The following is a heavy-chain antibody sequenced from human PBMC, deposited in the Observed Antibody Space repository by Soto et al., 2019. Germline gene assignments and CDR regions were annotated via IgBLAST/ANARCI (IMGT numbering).Heavy chain of an antibody. Sequence: TLSLTCSVSGGSISSGDYSWSWIRQPPGKGLEGIGNMYGAGLTYYNPSLKRRVTISVDTSTNHFSLKLSSGTAAAPAVYYCARFDYWGQGTLVTVSS. CDR2: MYGAGLT. CDR3: ARFDY. J-gene: IGHJ4*02. V-gene: IGHV4-30-2*05. CDR1: GGSISSGDYS.